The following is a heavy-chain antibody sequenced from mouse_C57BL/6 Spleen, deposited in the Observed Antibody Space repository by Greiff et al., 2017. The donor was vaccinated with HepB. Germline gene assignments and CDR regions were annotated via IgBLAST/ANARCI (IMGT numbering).Heavy chain of an antibody. CDR3: TAPVITTVASRGY. Sequence: EVQLQQSGAELVRPGASVKLSCTASGFNIKDYYMHWVKQRPEQGLEWIGRIDPEDGDTEYAPKFQGKATMTADTSSNTAYLPRSSLTSEDSAVYSCTAPVITTVASRGYWGQGTTLTVSS. V-gene: IGHV14-1*01. D-gene: IGHD1-1*01. CDR1: GFNIKDYY. J-gene: IGHJ2*01. CDR2: IDPEDGDT.